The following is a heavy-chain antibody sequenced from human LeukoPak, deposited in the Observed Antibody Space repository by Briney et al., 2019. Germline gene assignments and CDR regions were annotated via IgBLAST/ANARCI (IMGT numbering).Heavy chain of an antibody. CDR1: GGSISSYY. CDR3: AREQGYYDFWSGYYTKYYYYYYYMDV. V-gene: IGHV4-59*01. D-gene: IGHD3-3*01. J-gene: IGHJ6*03. CDR2: IYYSGST. Sequence: SETLSLTCTVSGGSISSYYWSWIRQPPGKGLEWIGYIYYSGSTNYNPSLKSRITISVDTSKNQFSLKLSSVTAADTAVYYCAREQGYYDFWSGYYTKYYYYYYYMDVWGKGTTVTVSS.